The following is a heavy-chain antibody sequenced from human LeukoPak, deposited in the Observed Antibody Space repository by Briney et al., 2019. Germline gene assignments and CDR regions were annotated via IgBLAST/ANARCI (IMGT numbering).Heavy chain of an antibody. Sequence: GWSLRLSCAASGFTFNYAWMNWVRQAPGKGLEWVGRIKSKTDGGTTDYAAPVKGRLTISRDDSKNMVYLQMTSLKTEDTAVYYCTPDPVRGVIQFGNWFDPWGQGTLVTVSS. CDR2: IKSKTDGGTT. D-gene: IGHD3-10*02. CDR3: TPDPVRGVIQFGNWFDP. V-gene: IGHV3-15*01. J-gene: IGHJ5*02. CDR1: GFTFNYAW.